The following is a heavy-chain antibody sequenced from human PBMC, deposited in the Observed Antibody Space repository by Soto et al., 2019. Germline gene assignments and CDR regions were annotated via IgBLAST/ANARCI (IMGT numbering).Heavy chain of an antibody. CDR1: GFTFSSYG. V-gene: IGHV3-33*01. CDR3: ATQPPNVPAAHLDY. D-gene: IGHD2-2*01. CDR2: IWYDGSNK. Sequence: GGSLRLSCAASGFTFSSYGMHWVRQAPGKGLEWVAVIWYDGSNKYYADSVKGRFTISRDNSKNTLYLQMNSLRAEDTAVYYCATQPPNVPAAHLDYWGQGTLVTVSS. J-gene: IGHJ4*02.